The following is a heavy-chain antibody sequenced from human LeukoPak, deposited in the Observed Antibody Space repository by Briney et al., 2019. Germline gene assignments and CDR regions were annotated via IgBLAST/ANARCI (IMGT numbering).Heavy chain of an antibody. Sequence: GRSLRLSCAASGFTFSSYGMHWIRQAPGKGLEWVAVIWYDGSNKYYADSVKGRFTISRDNSKNTLYLQMNSLRAEDTAVYYCARQQLGLDYWGQGTLFTVSS. V-gene: IGHV3-33*01. CDR1: GFTFSSYG. CDR2: IWYDGSNK. D-gene: IGHD6-13*01. CDR3: ARQQLGLDY. J-gene: IGHJ4*02.